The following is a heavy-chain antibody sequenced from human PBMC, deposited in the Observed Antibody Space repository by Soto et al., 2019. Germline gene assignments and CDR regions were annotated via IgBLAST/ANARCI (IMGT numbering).Heavy chain of an antibody. CDR2: ISRSSTGI. J-gene: IGHJ6*02. Sequence: EVQLVESGGGLVQPGGSLRLSCAASGFTFSLYSMSWVRQAPGKGLEWVSYISRSSTGIHYADSVKGRFTISRDDARNSTHLQMKSLRDRDTGVYYGARVVTWGLDFWGQGTRVRISS. CDR1: GFTFSLYS. CDR3: ARVVTWGLDF. D-gene: IGHD5-18*01. V-gene: IGHV3-48*02.